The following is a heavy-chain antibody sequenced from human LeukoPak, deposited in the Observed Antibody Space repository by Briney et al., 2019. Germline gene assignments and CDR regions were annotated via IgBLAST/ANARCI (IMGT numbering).Heavy chain of an antibody. CDR3: AMGSTYYYDSSGYYYGH. V-gene: IGHV4-31*03. Sequence: SETLSLTCTVPGGSISRGGYYWSWIRLHPGKCLEWIGYIYNGGSTYHDPSLQSRVTISVDTSKTQFSLKLSSVTAADTAVYYSAMGSTYYYDSSGYYYGHWGQGTLVTVSS. J-gene: IGHJ4*02. CDR2: IYNGGST. CDR1: GGSISRGGYY. D-gene: IGHD3-22*01.